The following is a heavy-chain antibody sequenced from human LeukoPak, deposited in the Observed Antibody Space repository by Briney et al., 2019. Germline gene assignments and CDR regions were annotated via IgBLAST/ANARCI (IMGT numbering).Heavy chain of an antibody. J-gene: IGHJ6*03. Sequence: SVKVSCKASGGTFSSYAISRVRQAPGQGLEWMGGIIPIFGTANYAQKFQGRVTITTDESTSTAYMELSSLRSEDTAVYYCARPSDSSGYYYYYYMDVWGKGTTVTVSS. V-gene: IGHV1-69*05. D-gene: IGHD3-22*01. CDR1: GGTFSSYA. CDR3: ARPSDSSGYYYYYYMDV. CDR2: IIPIFGTA.